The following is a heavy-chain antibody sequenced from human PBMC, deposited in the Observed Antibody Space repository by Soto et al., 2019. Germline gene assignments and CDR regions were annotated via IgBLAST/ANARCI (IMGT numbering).Heavy chain of an antibody. V-gene: IGHV4-31*03. CDR3: ARGGFSASFDY. D-gene: IGHD1-26*01. J-gene: IGHJ4*02. CDR1: GASISIGDFY. CDR2: IDSSGNT. Sequence: QVQLQESGPGLTKPSETLSLTCTVSGASISIGDFYWTWIRQHPGKGLEWIGHIDSSGNTDYSPSLKGRITISRDTSKNHFSLQLSSVTAADTAVFYCARGGFSASFDYWGQGILVTVSS.